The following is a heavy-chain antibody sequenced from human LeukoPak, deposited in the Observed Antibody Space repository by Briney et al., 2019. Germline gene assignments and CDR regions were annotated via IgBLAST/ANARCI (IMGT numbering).Heavy chain of an antibody. CDR2: ISGSGGST. J-gene: IGHJ4*02. D-gene: IGHD3-9*01. CDR1: GFTFSSYA. V-gene: IGHV3-23*01. Sequence: PGGSLGLSCAASGFTFSSYAMSWVRQAPGKGLEWVSAISGSGGSTYYADSVKGRFTISRDNSKNTLYLQMNSLRAEDTAVYYCAKAHVLRYFDWLPNFDYWGQGTLVTVSS. CDR3: AKAHVLRYFDWLPNFDY.